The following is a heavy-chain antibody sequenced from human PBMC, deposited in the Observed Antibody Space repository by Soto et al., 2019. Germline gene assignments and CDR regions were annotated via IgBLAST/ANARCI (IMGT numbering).Heavy chain of an antibody. CDR2: IIPIFGTA. D-gene: IGHD1-26*01. V-gene: IGHV1-69*12. Sequence: QVQLVQSGAEVKKPGSSVKVSCRASGGTFSSYAISWGRQAPGQGLEWMGGIIPIFGTANYAQKFQGRVTITADESTSTAYMELSSLRSEDTAVYYCARGVVGATGYYYGMDVWGQGTTVTVSS. CDR3: ARGVVGATGYYYGMDV. CDR1: GGTFSSYA. J-gene: IGHJ6*02.